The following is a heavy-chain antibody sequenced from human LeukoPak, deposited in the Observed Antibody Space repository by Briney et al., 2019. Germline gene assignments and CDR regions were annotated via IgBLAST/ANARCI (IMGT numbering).Heavy chain of an antibody. V-gene: IGHV1-2*02. CDR2: INPNSGGT. CDR1: GYTFTGYY. CDR3: ATAEDTAMVIGAFDI. Sequence: ASVKASCKASGYTFTGYYMHWVRQAPGQGLEWMGWINPNSGGTNYAQKFQGRVTMTRDTSISTAYMELSRLRSDDTAVYYCATAEDTAMVIGAFDIWGQGTMVTVSS. J-gene: IGHJ3*02. D-gene: IGHD5-18*01.